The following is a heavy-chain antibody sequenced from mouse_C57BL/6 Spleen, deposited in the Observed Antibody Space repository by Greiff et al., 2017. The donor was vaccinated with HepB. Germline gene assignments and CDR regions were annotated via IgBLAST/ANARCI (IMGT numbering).Heavy chain of an antibody. J-gene: IGHJ4*01. Sequence: EVKLMESGGGLVKPGGSLKLSCAASGFTFSSYAMSWVRQTPEKRLEWVATISAGGSYTYYPDNVKGRFTLSRDNAKNNRYLQMSHLRSEDTAMYYCAREGDYYRKGGAMDYWGQGASVTVSS. V-gene: IGHV5-4*01. CDR2: ISAGGSYT. D-gene: IGHD2-14*01. CDR1: GFTFSSYA. CDR3: AREGDYYRKGGAMDY.